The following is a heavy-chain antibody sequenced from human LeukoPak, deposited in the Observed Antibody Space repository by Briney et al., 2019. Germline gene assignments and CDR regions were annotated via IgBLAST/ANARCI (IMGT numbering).Heavy chain of an antibody. CDR1: GGSFSGYY. CDR3: ARGRNIVVVPAAIPRRAYYGMDV. CDR2: INHSGST. V-gene: IGHV4-34*01. J-gene: IGHJ6*02. D-gene: IGHD2-2*01. Sequence: SETLSLTCAVYGGSFSGYYWSWIRQPPGKGLEWIGEINHSGSTNYNPSLKSRVTISVDTSKNQFSLKLSSVTAADTAVYYCARGRNIVVVPAAIPRRAYYGMDVWGQGTTVTVS.